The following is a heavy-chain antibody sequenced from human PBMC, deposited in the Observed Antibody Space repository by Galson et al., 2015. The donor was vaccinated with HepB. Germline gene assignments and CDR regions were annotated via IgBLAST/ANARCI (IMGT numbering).Heavy chain of an antibody. CDR3: TSPKGDVVGDMGAFDI. D-gene: IGHD1-26*01. Sequence: QSGAEVKKPGESLRISCKGSGYIFTNYWISWVRQMPGKGLEWMGRIDPSDSYTKYSPSFQGHVTMSVDKSISTAYLQWSSVEASDTAMYYCTSPKGDVVGDMGAFDIWGQGTLVTVSS. CDR1: GYIFTNYW. CDR2: IDPSDSYT. J-gene: IGHJ3*02. V-gene: IGHV5-10-1*01.